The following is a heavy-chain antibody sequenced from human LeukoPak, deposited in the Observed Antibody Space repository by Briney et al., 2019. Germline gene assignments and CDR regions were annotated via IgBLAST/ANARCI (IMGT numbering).Heavy chain of an antibody. Sequence: TSETLSLTCAVYGGSFSGYYWSWIRQPPGKGLEWIGEINHSGSTNYNPSLKSRVTISVDTSKNQFSLKLSSVTAADTAVYYCARGRGRRWFGESKSSFDYWGQGTLVTVSS. CDR1: GGSFSGYY. J-gene: IGHJ4*02. V-gene: IGHV4-34*01. CDR3: ARGRGRRWFGESKSSFDY. D-gene: IGHD3-10*01. CDR2: INHSGST.